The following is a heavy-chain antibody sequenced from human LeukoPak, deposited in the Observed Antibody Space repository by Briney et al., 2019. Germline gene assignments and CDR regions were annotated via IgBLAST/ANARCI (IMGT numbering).Heavy chain of an antibody. CDR1: GFTFSNYG. CDR3: AKDRQGDYGDFDSPDY. CDR2: MSNDGGNK. D-gene: IGHD4-17*01. V-gene: IGHV3-30*18. Sequence: GRSLRLSCAASGFTFSNYGMHWVRLAPGKGLEWVAVMSNDGGNKYYADSVKGRFSISRDNSKNTLYLQMNSLRTEDTAVYYCAKDRQGDYGDFDSPDYWGQGTLVTVSS. J-gene: IGHJ4*02.